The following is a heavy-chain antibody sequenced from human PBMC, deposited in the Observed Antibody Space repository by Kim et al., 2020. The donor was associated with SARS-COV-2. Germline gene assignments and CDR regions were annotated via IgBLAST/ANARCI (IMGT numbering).Heavy chain of an antibody. CDR3: ASLTTVVTPYFDY. CDR2: IYSGGSST. D-gene: IGHD4-17*01. V-gene: IGHV3-23*03. CDR1: GFTFSSYA. Sequence: GGSLRLSCAASGFTFSSYAMSWVRQAPGKGLEWVSVIYSGGSSTYYADSVKGRFTISRDNSKNTLYLQMNSLRAEDTAVYYCASLTTVVTPYFDYWGQGTLVTVSS. J-gene: IGHJ4*02.